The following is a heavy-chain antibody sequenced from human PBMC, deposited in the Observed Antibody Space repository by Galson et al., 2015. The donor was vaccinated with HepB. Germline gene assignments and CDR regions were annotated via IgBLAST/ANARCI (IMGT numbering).Heavy chain of an antibody. Sequence: SVKVSCKASGYTFTSYYIHWVRQAPGQGLEWMGMINPSGGSTTYAQKVQGRVTMTRDTSTSTVYMEVSSLRSEDTAMYYCARDRRGYSYGLGGDYWGRGTLVTVSS. V-gene: IGHV1-46*01. D-gene: IGHD5-18*01. CDR2: INPSGGST. CDR1: GYTFTSYY. J-gene: IGHJ4*02. CDR3: ARDRRGYSYGLGGDY.